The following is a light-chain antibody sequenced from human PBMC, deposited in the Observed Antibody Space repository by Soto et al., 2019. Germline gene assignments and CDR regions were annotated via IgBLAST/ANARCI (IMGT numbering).Light chain of an antibody. V-gene: IGKV1-9*01. CDR2: AAS. CDR3: QQLYSYHIT. J-gene: IGKJ5*01. CDR1: QGISSY. Sequence: DMQLTQSPSFLSASVGDRVTITCRASQGISSYLAWYQQKPGKAPKLLIYAASTLQIGVPSRFSGSGSGTEFTLIISSLQPEDFATYYCQQLYSYHITFGLGTRLEIK.